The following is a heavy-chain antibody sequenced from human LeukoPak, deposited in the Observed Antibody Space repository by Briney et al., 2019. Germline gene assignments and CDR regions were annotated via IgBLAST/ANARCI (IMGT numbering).Heavy chain of an antibody. CDR3: ATRRFRGGVFDY. J-gene: IGHJ4*02. D-gene: IGHD4-23*01. V-gene: IGHV1-24*01. CDR2: FDPEDGET. CDR1: GYTLTELS. Sequence: GASVKVPCKVSGYTLTELSMHWVRQAPGKGLEWMGGFDPEDGETIYAQKFQGRVTMTEDTSTDTAYMELSSVRSEDTAVYYCATRRFRGGVFDYWGQGTLVTVSS.